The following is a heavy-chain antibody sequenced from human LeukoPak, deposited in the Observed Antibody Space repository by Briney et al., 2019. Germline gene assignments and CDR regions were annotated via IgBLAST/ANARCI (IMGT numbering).Heavy chain of an antibody. CDR1: GYTFTGYY. D-gene: IGHD1-1*01. Sequence: GASVKVSCKASGYTFTGYYMHWVRQAPGQGLEWMGWINPNSGGTNYAQKFQGRVTMTRDTSISTAYMELSRLRSDDTAVYYCARDWLWNDVSSAFDIWGQGTMVTVSS. CDR3: ARDWLWNDVSSAFDI. V-gene: IGHV1-2*02. CDR2: INPNSGGT. J-gene: IGHJ3*02.